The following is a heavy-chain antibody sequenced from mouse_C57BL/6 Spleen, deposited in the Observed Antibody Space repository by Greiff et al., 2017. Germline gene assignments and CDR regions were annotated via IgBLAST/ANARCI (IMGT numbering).Heavy chain of an antibody. Sequence: VQLQQPGAELVMPGASVKLSCNASGYTFTSYWMHWVKQRPGQGLEWIGEIDPSDSYTNYNQKFKGKSTLTVDKSSSTAYMQLSSLTSEDSAVYYCARRGTGTSLFDYWGQGTTLTVSS. J-gene: IGHJ2*01. CDR2: IDPSDSYT. D-gene: IGHD4-1*01. CDR3: ARRGTGTSLFDY. CDR1: GYTFTSYW. V-gene: IGHV1-69*01.